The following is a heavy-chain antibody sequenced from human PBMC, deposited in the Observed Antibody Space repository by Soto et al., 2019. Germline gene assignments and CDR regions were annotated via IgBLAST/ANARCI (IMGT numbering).Heavy chain of an antibody. J-gene: IGHJ4*02. CDR1: GFTFSYYR. CDR3: ARGPGYDGHDWGLDY. D-gene: IGHD5-12*01. V-gene: IGHV3-74*01. Sequence: VQLVESGGGLVQPGGSLRLSCAASGFTFSYYRMHWVRQVPGQGLVWLSRIFAGGTDTSYADSVRGRFTISRDNAKNTMYLQMNSLRVEDTAIYYCARGPGYDGHDWGLDYWGQGVLVTVSS. CDR2: IFAGGTDT.